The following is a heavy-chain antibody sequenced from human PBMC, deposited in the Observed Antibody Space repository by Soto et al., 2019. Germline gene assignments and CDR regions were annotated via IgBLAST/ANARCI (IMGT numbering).Heavy chain of an antibody. J-gene: IGHJ5*02. CDR1: GGSISSYY. CDR2: IYTSGST. V-gene: IGHV4-4*07. D-gene: IGHD1-1*01. Sequence: SETLSLTCTVSGGSISSYYWSWIRQPAGKGLEWIGRIYTSGSTNYNPSLKSRVTMSVDTSKNQFSLKLSSVTAADTAVYYCARVGETGMSYGWFDPWGQGTLVTVSS. CDR3: ARVGETGMSYGWFDP.